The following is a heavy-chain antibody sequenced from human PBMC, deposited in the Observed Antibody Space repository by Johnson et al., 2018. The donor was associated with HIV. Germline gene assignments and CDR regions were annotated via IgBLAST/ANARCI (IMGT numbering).Heavy chain of an antibody. D-gene: IGHD3-22*01. CDR2: IKQDGSEK. CDR1: GFTFSNYW. V-gene: IGHV3-7*01. Sequence: EVQLLESGGGLVQPGGSLRLSCAASGFTFSNYWMNWVRQAPGKGLEWVANIKQDGSEKYYVESVKGRFTISRDNAKNSLYLQMNSLRAEDTAVYYYARGQRASMIVVVDIWGQGTMVTVSS. CDR3: ARGQRASMIVVVDI. J-gene: IGHJ3*02.